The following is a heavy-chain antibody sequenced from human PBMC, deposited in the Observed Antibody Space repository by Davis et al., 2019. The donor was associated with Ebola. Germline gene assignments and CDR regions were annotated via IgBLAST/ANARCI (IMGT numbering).Heavy chain of an antibody. CDR3: ARVKRGSGSYSWFDY. CDR2: ISSSSSYI. D-gene: IGHD3-10*01. Sequence: GGSLRLSCAASGFTFSSYSMNWVRQAPGKGLEWVSSISSSSSYIYYADSVKGRFTISRDNAKNSLYLQMNSLRDEDTAVYYCARVKRGSGSYSWFDYWGQGTLVTVSS. CDR1: GFTFSSYS. V-gene: IGHV3-21*01. J-gene: IGHJ4*02.